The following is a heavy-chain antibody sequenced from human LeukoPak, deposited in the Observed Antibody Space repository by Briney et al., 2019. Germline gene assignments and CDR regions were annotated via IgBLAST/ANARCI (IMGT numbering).Heavy chain of an antibody. D-gene: IGHD3-10*01. CDR3: AREVEPGMVRGVINWFDP. J-gene: IGHJ5*02. V-gene: IGHV1-46*01. CDR1: GYTFTGYY. CDR2: IIPIFGTA. Sequence: ASVKVSCKASGYTFTGYYMHWVRQAPGQGPEWMGGIIPIFGTANYAQRFQGRVTMTRDMSTSTVYMELSSLRSEDTAVYYCAREVEPGMVRGVINWFDPWGQGTLVTVSS.